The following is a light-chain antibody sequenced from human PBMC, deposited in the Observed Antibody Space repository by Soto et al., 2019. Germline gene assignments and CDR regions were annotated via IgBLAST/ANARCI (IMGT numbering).Light chain of an antibody. Sequence: QSVLTQPPSVSVAPGQRVTISCTGSSSNIGAGYDVHWYQQLPGTAPKLLIFDNSNRPSGVPDRISGSRSGTSASLAITGLQAEDEADYYCQSYDSSLSGSVVFGGGTKLTVL. CDR3: QSYDSSLSGSVV. V-gene: IGLV1-40*01. CDR2: DNS. CDR1: SSNIGAGYD. J-gene: IGLJ2*01.